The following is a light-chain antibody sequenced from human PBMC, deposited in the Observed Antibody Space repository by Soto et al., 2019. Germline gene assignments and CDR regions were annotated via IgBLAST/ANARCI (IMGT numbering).Light chain of an antibody. Sequence: EVALTQSPVTLSLSPGERATLSCRASQSFRGLLAWYQQKPGQAPRLLIYDAYNRATGIPPRFSGSGSGTDLTLTISSLEPEDSAVYYCQQRHMWPITFGQGTRLEI. CDR1: QSFRGL. J-gene: IGKJ5*01. V-gene: IGKV3-11*01. CDR2: DAY. CDR3: QQRHMWPIT.